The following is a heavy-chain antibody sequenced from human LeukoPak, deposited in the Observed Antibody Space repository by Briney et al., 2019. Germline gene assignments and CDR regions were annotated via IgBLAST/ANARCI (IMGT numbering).Heavy chain of an antibody. J-gene: IGHJ3*02. D-gene: IGHD4-11*01. CDR2: INHSGST. CDR1: GGSFSGYY. CDR3: ARAYSNYGSIKNNAFDI. Sequence: SETLSLTCAVYGGSFSGYYWSWIRQPPGKGLEWIGEINHSGSTNYNPSLKSRVTISVDTSKNQFSLKLSSVTAADTAVYYCARAYSNYGSIKNNAFDIWGQGTMVTVSS. V-gene: IGHV4-34*01.